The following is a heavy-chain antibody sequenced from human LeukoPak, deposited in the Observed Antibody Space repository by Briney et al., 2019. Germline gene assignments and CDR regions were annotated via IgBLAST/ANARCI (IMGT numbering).Heavy chain of an antibody. D-gene: IGHD3-10*01. V-gene: IGHV4-61*02. CDR3: ASHQYGSGSYYHDY. CDR1: GGSISSGNYY. Sequence: SETLSLTCTVSGGSISSGNYYWSWIRQPAGKGLEWIGRISTSGSTNYDPSLKSRLIISIDKSKNQFSLRLSSATAADTTVYYCASHQYGSGSYYHDYWGQGTLVTVSS. CDR2: ISTSGST. J-gene: IGHJ4*02.